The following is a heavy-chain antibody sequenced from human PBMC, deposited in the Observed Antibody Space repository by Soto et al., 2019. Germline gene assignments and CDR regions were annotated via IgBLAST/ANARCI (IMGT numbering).Heavy chain of an antibody. CDR1: GYSISSGYY. D-gene: IGHD6-13*01. Sequence: LSLTCAVSGYSISSGYYWGWIRQPPGKGLEWLGTTYYGASSYYNPSLRSRITILLDASTNQLSLKLSSVTAADTAVYFCVRVAGSASWYETDSWGQGILVTVS. CDR2: TYYGASS. V-gene: IGHV4-38-2*01. J-gene: IGHJ4*02. CDR3: VRVAGSASWYETDS.